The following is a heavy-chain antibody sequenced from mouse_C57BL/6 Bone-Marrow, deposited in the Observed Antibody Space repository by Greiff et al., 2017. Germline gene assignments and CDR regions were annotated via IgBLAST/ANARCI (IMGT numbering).Heavy chain of an antibody. CDR3: ARDRRGANWSPAWLAY. D-gene: IGHD4-1*01. Sequence: DVQLVESGGGLVQPGGSLKLSCAASGFTFSSYAMSWVRQTPEKRLEWVATLSDGGSYTSYQDNVKGRFTISRDNAKNNLFLQMSHLKSEDTAMYYCARDRRGANWSPAWLAYWGQGTLVTVSA. J-gene: IGHJ3*01. CDR2: LSDGGSYT. V-gene: IGHV5-4*01. CDR1: GFTFSSYA.